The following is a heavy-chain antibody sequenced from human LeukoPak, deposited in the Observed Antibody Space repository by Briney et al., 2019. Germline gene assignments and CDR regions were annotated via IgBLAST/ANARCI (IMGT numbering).Heavy chain of an antibody. CDR2: IYYSGST. CDR3: ARAPIVVVPARGRDHRPYLYYYYGMDV. Sequence: PSETLSLTCTVSGGSVSSGSYYWSWIRQPPGKGLEWIGYIYYSGSTNYNPSLKSRVTISVDTSKNQFSLKLSSVTAADTAVYYCARAPIVVVPARGRDHRPYLYYYYGMDVWGQGTTVTVSS. D-gene: IGHD2-2*01. CDR1: GGSVSSGSYY. J-gene: IGHJ6*02. V-gene: IGHV4-61*01.